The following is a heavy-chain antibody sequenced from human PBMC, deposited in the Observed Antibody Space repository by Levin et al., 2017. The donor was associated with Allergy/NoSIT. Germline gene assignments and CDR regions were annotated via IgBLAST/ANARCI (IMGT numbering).Heavy chain of an antibody. D-gene: IGHD6-19*01. CDR3: ARDLKWGQWLENYYYYGMDV. CDR2: ISYDGSNK. J-gene: IGHJ6*02. CDR1: GFTFSSYA. V-gene: IGHV3-30*04. Sequence: GESLKISCAASGFTFSSYAMHWVRQAPGKGLEWVAVISYDGSNKHYADSVKGRFTLSRDNPKNTLYMQMNSLRTEDTAVYYCARDLKWGQWLENYYYYGMDVWGQGTTVTVSS.